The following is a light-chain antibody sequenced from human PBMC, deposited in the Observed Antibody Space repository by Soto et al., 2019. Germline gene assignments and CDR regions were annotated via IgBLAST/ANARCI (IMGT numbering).Light chain of an antibody. CDR3: CSYAGSYTLYV. CDR1: SSEVGGYNY. V-gene: IGLV2-11*01. CDR2: DVS. J-gene: IGLJ1*01. Sequence: QSVLTRPRSVSGSPGQSVTISCTGTSSEVGGYNYVSWYQQHPGKAPKLMIYDVSKRPSGVPDRFSGSKSGNTASLTISGLQAEDEADYYCCSYAGSYTLYVFGTGTKVTV.